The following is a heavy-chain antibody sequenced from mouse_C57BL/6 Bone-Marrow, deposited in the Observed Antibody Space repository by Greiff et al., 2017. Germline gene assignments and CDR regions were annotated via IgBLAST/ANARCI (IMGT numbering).Heavy chain of an antibody. Sequence: QVQLKQSGPGLVQPSPTLSISCTASGFSLTSYGVHWVRQSPGKGLEWLGVIWRGGSTDYNAAIMSRLSITKDNSKSQVFFKMSRLQADDTAIYYCAKRSNYYALDNWGQGTSVTVSS. CDR1: GFSLTSYG. J-gene: IGHJ4*01. V-gene: IGHV2-5*01. CDR2: IWRGGST. D-gene: IGHD2-5*01. CDR3: AKRSNYYALDN.